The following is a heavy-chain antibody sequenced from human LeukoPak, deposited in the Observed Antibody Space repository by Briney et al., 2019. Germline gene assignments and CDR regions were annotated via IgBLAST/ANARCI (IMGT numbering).Heavy chain of an antibody. V-gene: IGHV4-61*01. Sequence: SETLSLTCTVSGGSVSSGSYYWSWIRQPPGKGLEWIGYIYYSGSTNYNPSLKSRVTISVDTSKSQFSLKLSSVTAADTAVYYCATNREYYYDSSGLDYWGQGTLVTVSS. CDR3: ATNREYYYDSSGLDY. CDR2: IYYSGST. J-gene: IGHJ4*02. D-gene: IGHD3-22*01. CDR1: GGSVSSGSYY.